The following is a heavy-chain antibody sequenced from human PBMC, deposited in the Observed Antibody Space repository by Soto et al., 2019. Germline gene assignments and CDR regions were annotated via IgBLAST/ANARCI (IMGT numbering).Heavy chain of an antibody. CDR3: AREPGPLYYYDSSGNDAFDI. V-gene: IGHV3-20*04. J-gene: IGHJ3*02. CDR2: INWNGGST. Sequence: SGGSLRLSCAASGFTFDDYGMSWVRQAPGKGLEWVSGINWNGGSTGYADSVKGRFTISRDNAKNSLYLQMNSLRAEDTALYYCAREPGPLYYYDSSGNDAFDIWGQGTMVTVSS. CDR1: GFTFDDYG. D-gene: IGHD3-22*01.